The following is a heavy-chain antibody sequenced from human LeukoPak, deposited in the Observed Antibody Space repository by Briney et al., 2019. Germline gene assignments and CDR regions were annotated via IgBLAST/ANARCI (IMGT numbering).Heavy chain of an antibody. CDR1: GGSISSYY. CDR2: IYYSGST. Sequence: NPSETLSLTCTVSGGSISSYYWSWIRQPPGKGLEWIGYIYYSGSTNYNPSLKSRVTISVDTSKNQFSLKLSSVTAADTAVYYCAREAGYSYGRGYYYYGMDVWGQGTAVTVSS. J-gene: IGHJ6*02. CDR3: AREAGYSYGRGYYYYGMDV. V-gene: IGHV4-59*01. D-gene: IGHD5-18*01.